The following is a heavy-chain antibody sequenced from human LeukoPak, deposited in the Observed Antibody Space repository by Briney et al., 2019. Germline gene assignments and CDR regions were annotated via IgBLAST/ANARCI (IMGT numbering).Heavy chain of an antibody. D-gene: IGHD6-13*01. CDR1: GGSFSGYY. V-gene: IGHV4-34*01. CDR3: ARVSRGGNSSSQEKSDY. CDR2: INHSGST. Sequence: SETLSLTCAVYGGSFSGYYWSWLRQPPGKGLEWFGEINHSGSTKYNPSLKSRVTISGDTSKNQFSLKLRSVTAADTAVYYCARVSRGGNSSSQEKSDYWGQGTLVTVSS. J-gene: IGHJ4*02.